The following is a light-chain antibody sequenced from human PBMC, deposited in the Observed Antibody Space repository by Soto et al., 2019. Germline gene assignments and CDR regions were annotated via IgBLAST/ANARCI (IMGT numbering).Light chain of an antibody. CDR3: SSYAGRSHAGSNTVV. V-gene: IGLV2-8*01. Sequence: QSVLTQPPSASGSPGQSVTISCTGTSSDVGGSNFVSWYQQHPGKAPKLMISEVSKRPSGVPDRFSGSKSGNTASLTVSDLQAEDEADYYCSSYAGRSHAGSNTVVFGGGTKLTVL. CDR2: EVS. J-gene: IGLJ3*02. CDR1: SSDVGGSNF.